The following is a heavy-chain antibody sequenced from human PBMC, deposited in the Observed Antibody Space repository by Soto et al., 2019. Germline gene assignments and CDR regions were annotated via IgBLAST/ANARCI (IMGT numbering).Heavy chain of an antibody. CDR1: GGTFSSYA. V-gene: IGHV1-69*06. Sequence: SVKVSFKASGGTFSSYAISWVRQAPGQGLEWMGGIIPIFGTANYAQKFQGRVTITADKSTSTAYMELSSLRSEDTAVYYCARSDSSGYFNEFYWGQGTLVTVSS. D-gene: IGHD3-22*01. CDR3: ARSDSSGYFNEFY. CDR2: IIPIFGTA. J-gene: IGHJ4*02.